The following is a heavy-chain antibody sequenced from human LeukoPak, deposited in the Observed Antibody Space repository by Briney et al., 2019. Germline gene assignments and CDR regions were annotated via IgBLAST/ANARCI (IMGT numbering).Heavy chain of an antibody. D-gene: IGHD3-10*01. CDR1: GGTFSSYA. CDR3: ARGGLRLGMVRGVIRPSAFFDY. CDR2: IIPIFGTA. J-gene: IGHJ4*02. V-gene: IGHV1-69*13. Sequence: SVKVSCKASGGTFSSYAISWVRQAPGQGLEWMGGIIPIFGTANYAQKFQGRVTITADESTSTAYMELSSLRSEDTAVYYCARGGLRLGMVRGVIRPSAFFDYWGQGTLVTVSS.